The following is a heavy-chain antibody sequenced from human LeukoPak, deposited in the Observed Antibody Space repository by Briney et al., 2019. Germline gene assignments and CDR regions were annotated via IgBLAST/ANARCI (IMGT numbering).Heavy chain of an antibody. CDR3: GCMDDAFDI. CDR2: IYYSGST. J-gene: IGHJ3*02. V-gene: IGHV4-59*11. D-gene: IGHD2-8*01. Sequence: PSETLSLTCTVSGGSISSHYWSWIRQPPGKGLEWIGYIYYSGSTNYNPSLKSRVTISVDTSKNQFSLKLSSVTAADTAVYYCGCMDDAFDIWGQGTMVTVSS. CDR1: GGSISSHY.